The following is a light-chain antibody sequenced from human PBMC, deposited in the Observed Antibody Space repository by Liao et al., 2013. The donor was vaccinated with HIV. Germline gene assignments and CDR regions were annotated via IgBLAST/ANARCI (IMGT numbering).Light chain of an antibody. CDR1: NIGSKS. Sequence: SYVLTQPPSVSVAPGKTARIPCGTNNIGSKSVHWYQQKPGQAPVLVIYYDDDRPSGIPDRFSGSNSGNTATLTISRVEAGDEADFYCHVWDSTSDHRGVFGGGTKLTVL. CDR3: HVWDSTSDHRGV. V-gene: IGLV3-21*04. J-gene: IGLJ3*02. CDR2: YDD.